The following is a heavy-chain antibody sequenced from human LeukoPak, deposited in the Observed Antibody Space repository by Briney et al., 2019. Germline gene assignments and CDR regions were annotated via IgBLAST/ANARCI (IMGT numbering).Heavy chain of an antibody. CDR2: IYYTGIT. D-gene: IGHD6-13*01. V-gene: IGHV4-59*01. Sequence: SETLSLTCTVSGGSFSGSHWSWVRQPPGKGLEWIGYIYYTGITCYNPSLKSRVTISVDTSKNQFSLKLRSVTAADTAVYYCARDRLTAAGKRYYYYGMDVWGQGTTVAVSS. CDR3: ARDRLTAAGKRYYYYGMDV. J-gene: IGHJ6*02. CDR1: GGSFSGSH.